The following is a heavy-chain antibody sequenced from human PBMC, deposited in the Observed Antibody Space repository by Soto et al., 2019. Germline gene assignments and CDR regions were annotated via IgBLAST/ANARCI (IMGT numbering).Heavy chain of an antibody. CDR2: ITGSAGTT. CDR1: GFTFSSYS. J-gene: IGHJ3*02. V-gene: IGHV3-23*01. CDR3: AKCMQAYWNYDAHHI. Sequence: PGGSLRLSCAASGFTFSSYSMTWVRQAPGKGLEWVAHITGSAGTTYYADSVKGRFTISRDTPRNTVYLQMNSLRAEDTALYYCAKCMQAYWNYDAHHIWGQGTMVTVSS. D-gene: IGHD2-8*01.